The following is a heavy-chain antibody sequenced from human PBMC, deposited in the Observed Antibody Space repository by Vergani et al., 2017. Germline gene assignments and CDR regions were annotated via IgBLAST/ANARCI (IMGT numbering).Heavy chain of an antibody. J-gene: IGHJ4*02. D-gene: IGHD2-15*01. Sequence: QVQLVQSGGGVVQPGGSLRLSCVASGFTFNRYGMQWVRQAPGKGLEWVAVVLFDGSNEYYADSVKGRFIVSRDNSNDALYLQMNSLRTDDTAVYYCARDLAYCHEGSCALWGQGSVVTVSS. CDR3: ARDLAYCHEGSCAL. V-gene: IGHV3-30*06. CDR2: VLFDGSNE. CDR1: GFTFNRYG.